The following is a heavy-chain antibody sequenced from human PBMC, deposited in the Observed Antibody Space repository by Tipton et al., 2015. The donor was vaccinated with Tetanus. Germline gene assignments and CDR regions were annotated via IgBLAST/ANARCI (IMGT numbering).Heavy chain of an antibody. CDR2: IYSSGSS. CDR3: ARDQARGARGWNYFDY. V-gene: IGHV4-31*02. D-gene: IGHD1-26*01. Sequence: WIRQRPGKGLEWIGVIYSSGSSYSNPSLKGRVTISVNTSKNQFSLRLNSVTAADTAVYYCARDQARGARGWNYFDYWGLGTLVTVSS. J-gene: IGHJ4*02.